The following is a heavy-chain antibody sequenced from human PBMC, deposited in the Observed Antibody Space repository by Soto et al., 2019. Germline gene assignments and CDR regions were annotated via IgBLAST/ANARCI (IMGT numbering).Heavy chain of an antibody. CDR2: IIPIFRTP. V-gene: IGHV1-69*05. J-gene: IGHJ6*02. Sequence: QVQLVQSGAEVLKPGSSVKLSCKTSGDTFDTSAISWVRQAPGQGLEWMGGIIPIFRTPDYIQKFQGRVTXTXDXXTSTAYMELSSLRSEDTAVYYCARDKGRGQLGGNYYYALDVWGQGTTVTVSS. D-gene: IGHD1-1*01. CDR3: ARDKGRGQLGGNYYYALDV. CDR1: GDTFDTSA.